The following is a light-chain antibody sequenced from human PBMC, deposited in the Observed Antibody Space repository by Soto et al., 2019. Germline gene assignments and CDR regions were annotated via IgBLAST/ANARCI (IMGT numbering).Light chain of an antibody. CDR3: QQYGSSPPNT. J-gene: IGKJ2*01. Sequence: EIGLTQSPGTLSLSPGERATLSCRASQSVSSSYLAWYQQKPGQAPRLLIYGASSRATGIPDRFSGSGSGTDFTLTISRLEPEDFAVYYCQQYGSSPPNTFGQGPKLEIK. CDR2: GAS. CDR1: QSVSSSY. V-gene: IGKV3-20*01.